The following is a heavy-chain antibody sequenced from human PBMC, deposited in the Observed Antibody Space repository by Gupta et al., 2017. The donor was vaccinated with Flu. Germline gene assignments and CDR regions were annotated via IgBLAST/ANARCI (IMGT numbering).Heavy chain of an antibody. D-gene: IGHD5-12*01. CDR2: IRSRAWGGTT. CDR3: TRNNVATRGAGYSMDV. CDR1: GFTFGDYA. V-gene: IGHV3-49*03. Sequence: EVQLVESGGGLVQPGRSLRLSCTASGFTFGDYAISWFRQAQGKGLEWVGFIRSRAWGGTTEYAASVKGRFTISRDDSKSIAYLQMNSLKTEDTAVYYCTRNNVATRGAGYSMDVWGQGTTVTVSS. J-gene: IGHJ6*02.